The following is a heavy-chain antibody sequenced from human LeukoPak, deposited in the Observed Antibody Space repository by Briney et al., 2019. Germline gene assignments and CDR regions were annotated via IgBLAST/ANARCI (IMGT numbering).Heavy chain of an antibody. CDR3: ARHVVAVGFDY. CDR2: ITSSSSYI. J-gene: IGHJ4*02. V-gene: IGHV3-21*01. CDR1: GFTFSSYS. Sequence: GSLRLSCSASGFTFSSYSMNWVRQAPGKGLEWVSSITSSSSYIYYADSVKGRFTISRDNAKNSLYLQMNSLRAEDTAVYYCARHVVAVGFDYWGQGTLVTVSS. D-gene: IGHD3-22*01.